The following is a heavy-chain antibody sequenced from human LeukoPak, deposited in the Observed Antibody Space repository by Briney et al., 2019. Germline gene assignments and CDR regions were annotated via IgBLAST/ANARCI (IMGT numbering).Heavy chain of an antibody. CDR3: AKEGGDTWTNFYFHY. CDR2: ISGSGGST. V-gene: IGHV3-23*01. J-gene: IGHJ4*02. Sequence: GGSLRLSCAASGFTFSTYTMSWVRQAPGKGVEWVSTISGSGGSTYSADSVKGRFSISRDNSKNTLYLQMNNLRAEDTAVYYCAKEGGDTWTNFYFHYWGQGTLVTVSS. D-gene: IGHD1-20*01. CDR1: GFTFSTYT.